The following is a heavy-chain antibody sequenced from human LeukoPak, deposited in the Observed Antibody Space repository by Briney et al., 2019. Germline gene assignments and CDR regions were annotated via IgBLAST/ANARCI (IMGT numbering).Heavy chain of an antibody. D-gene: IGHD2-2*01. CDR3: ATLYQLPSYYYYYYMDV. Sequence: ASVKVSCKASGYTLTGYYMHWVRQAPGQGLEWMGWINPNSGGTNYAQKFQGRVTMTEDTSTDTAYMELSSLRSEDTAVYYCATLYQLPSYYYYYYMDVWGKGTTVTVSS. CDR2: INPNSGGT. V-gene: IGHV1-2*02. J-gene: IGHJ6*03. CDR1: GYTLTGYY.